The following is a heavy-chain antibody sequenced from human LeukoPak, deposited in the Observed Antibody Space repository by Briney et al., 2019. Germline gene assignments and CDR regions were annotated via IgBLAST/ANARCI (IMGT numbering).Heavy chain of an antibody. CDR3: CSYGLDAIDI. CDR1: GGSFSGYY. D-gene: IGHD2-15*01. Sequence: SETLSLTCAVYGGSFSGYYWSWIRQPPGKGLEWIGEINHSGSTNYNPSPKRRVTVSVDTSKNQFSLKLRSVTAADTAVYYCCSYGLDAIDIWGQGTMVTVSS. J-gene: IGHJ3*02. CDR2: INHSGST. V-gene: IGHV4-34*01.